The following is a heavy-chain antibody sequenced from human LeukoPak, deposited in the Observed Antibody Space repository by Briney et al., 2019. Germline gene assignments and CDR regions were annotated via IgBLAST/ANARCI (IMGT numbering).Heavy chain of an antibody. J-gene: IGHJ4*02. CDR2: IYHSGST. Sequence: SETLSLTCTVSGGSISSGGYYWSWIRQPPGKGLEWIGYIYHSGSTYYNPSLKSRVTISVDRSKNQFSLKLSSVTAADTAVYYCARHERLVSSLDYWGQGTLVTVSS. D-gene: IGHD6-13*01. CDR3: ARHERLVSSLDY. CDR1: GGSISSGGYY. V-gene: IGHV4-30-2*01.